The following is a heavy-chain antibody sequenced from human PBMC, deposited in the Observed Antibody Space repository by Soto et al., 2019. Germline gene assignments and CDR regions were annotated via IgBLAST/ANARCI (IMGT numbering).Heavy chain of an antibody. D-gene: IGHD6-6*01. Sequence: EVQLVESGGGLVQPGGSLRLSCAASGFTFSSYWMSWVRQAPGKGLEWVANIKQDGSDKYYVDSVKGRFTISRDNAKNSLYLQMNSLTAEDTAIYYCAKVKSLAGQEWGQGPLVTVSS. J-gene: IGHJ4*02. CDR3: AKVKSLAGQE. CDR2: IKQDGSDK. CDR1: GFTFSSYW. V-gene: IGHV3-7*05.